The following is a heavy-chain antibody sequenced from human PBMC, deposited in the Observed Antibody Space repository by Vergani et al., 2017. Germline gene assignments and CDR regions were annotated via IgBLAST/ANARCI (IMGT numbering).Heavy chain of an antibody. D-gene: IGHD3-10*01. Sequence: QVQLQESGPGLVKPSQTLSLTCTVSGGSISSGGYYWSWIRQHPGKGLEWIGYIYYSGSTYYNPSLKSRVTISLDTSKNQFALKLGSVTAADTAVYYWAREGYYGAGSYNWFDPWGQGTLVTVSS. J-gene: IGHJ5*02. CDR2: IYYSGST. CDR3: AREGYYGAGSYNWFDP. CDR1: GGSISSGGYY. V-gene: IGHV4-31*03.